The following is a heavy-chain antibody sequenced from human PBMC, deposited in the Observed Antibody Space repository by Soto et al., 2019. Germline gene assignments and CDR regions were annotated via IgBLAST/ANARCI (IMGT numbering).Heavy chain of an antibody. J-gene: IGHJ6*02. CDR1: GYTFTSYG. Sequence: VASVKVSCKASGYTFTSYGISWVRQAPGQGLEWMGWISAYNGNTNYAQKLQGRVTMTTDTSTSTAYMELRSLTFEDTAFYYCAVSLYGVVLHYYYRMDVWGPGTSVTVSS. CDR3: AVSLYGVVLHYYYRMDV. V-gene: IGHV1-18*04. CDR2: ISAYNGNT. D-gene: IGHD3-3*01.